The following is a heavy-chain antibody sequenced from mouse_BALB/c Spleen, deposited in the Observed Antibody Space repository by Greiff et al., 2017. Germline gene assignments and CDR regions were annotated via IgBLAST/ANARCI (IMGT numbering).Heavy chain of an antibody. CDR1: GFTFSDYY. Sequence: EVQLVESGGGLVKPGGSLKLSCAASGFTFSDYYMYWVRQTPEKRLEWVATISDGGSYTYYPDSVKGRFTISRDNAKNNLYLQMSSLKSEDTAMYYCAMGLRRAYAMDYWGQGTSVTVSS. CDR3: AMGLRRAYAMDY. CDR2: ISDGGSYT. J-gene: IGHJ4*01. V-gene: IGHV5-4*02. D-gene: IGHD2-4*01.